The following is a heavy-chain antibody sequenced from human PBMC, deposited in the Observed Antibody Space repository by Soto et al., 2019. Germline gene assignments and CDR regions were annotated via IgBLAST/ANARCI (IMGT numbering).Heavy chain of an antibody. D-gene: IGHD2-21*01. J-gene: IGHJ4*02. V-gene: IGHV1-18*01. CDR3: ARGGLYCCGDWCYSLDF. CDR2: ISGYNGNT. CDR1: GYTFTSSG. Sequence: QVQLVQSGAAVEKPGASLKVSCKASGYTFTSSGLTWVRQAPGQGLEWMGWISGYNGNTNYAQKLQVRVTMTTDTSTSTAYMELRSLRSDDTAVYYCARGGLYCCGDWCYSLDFWGQGTLVTVSS.